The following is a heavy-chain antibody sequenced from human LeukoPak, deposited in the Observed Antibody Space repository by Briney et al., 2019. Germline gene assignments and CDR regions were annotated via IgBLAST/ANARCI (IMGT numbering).Heavy chain of an antibody. J-gene: IGHJ4*02. CDR1: GFPFNAYW. CDR3: AREGYYGSGSPPSLYFDY. Sequence: GGSLRLSCAASGFPFNAYWMTWVRQAPGKGLEWVANIRQDGDTKYYVDSVKGRFTISRDNSRSTLYLQMNSLRPEDTAIYYCAREGYYGSGSPPSLYFDYWGQGTLVTVSS. D-gene: IGHD3-10*01. CDR2: IRQDGDTK. V-gene: IGHV3-7*01.